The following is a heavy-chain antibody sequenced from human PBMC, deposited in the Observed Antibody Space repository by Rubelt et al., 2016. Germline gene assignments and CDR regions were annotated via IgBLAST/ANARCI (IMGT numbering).Heavy chain of an antibody. D-gene: IGHD2-2*01. CDR2: ISYDGSNK. V-gene: IGHV3-30*04. CDR3: AREITPADVD. Sequence: QVQLVESGGGVVQPGRSLRLSCAASGFTFSSSAMHWVRQAPGTGLECAAAISYDGSNKYYAHSVKGRLTISRDNSKNAVYLQMNSLRAEDTAVYYCAREITPADVDWGQGTLVTVSS. J-gene: IGHJ4*02. CDR1: GFTFSSSA.